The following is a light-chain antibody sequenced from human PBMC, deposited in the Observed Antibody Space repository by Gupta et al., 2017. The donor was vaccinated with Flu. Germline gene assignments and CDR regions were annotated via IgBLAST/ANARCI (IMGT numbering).Light chain of an antibody. J-gene: IGLJ2*01. Sequence: TISCTGSSSNIGAGYDVHWYQQLPGTAPKLLIYGNSNRPSGVPDRFSGSKSGTSASLAITGLQAEDEADYYCQSYDSSLSGSEVFGGGTKLTVL. CDR2: GNS. CDR3: QSYDSSLSGSEV. V-gene: IGLV1-40*01. CDR1: SSNIGAGYD.